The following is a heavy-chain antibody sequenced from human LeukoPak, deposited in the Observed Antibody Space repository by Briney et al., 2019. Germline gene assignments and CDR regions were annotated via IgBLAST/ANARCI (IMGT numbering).Heavy chain of an antibody. Sequence: GGSLRLSCAASGFTFSSYGMHWVRQAPGKGLEWVAFIRYDGSNKYYADSVKGRFTISRDNSKNTLYLQMNSLRAEDTAVYYCAKDERLGISMTMVRGAMIDYWGQGTLVTVSS. CDR3: AKDERLGISMTMVRGAMIDY. CDR2: IRYDGSNK. V-gene: IGHV3-30*02. D-gene: IGHD3-10*01. J-gene: IGHJ4*02. CDR1: GFTFSSYG.